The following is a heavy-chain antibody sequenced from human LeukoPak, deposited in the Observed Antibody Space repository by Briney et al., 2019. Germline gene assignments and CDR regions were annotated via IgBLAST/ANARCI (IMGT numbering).Heavy chain of an antibody. V-gene: IGHV4-61*02. Sequence: SETLSLTCTVSGNSISSGDYYWSWIRQPAGKGLEWIGRIYTSGSTNYNPSLKSRVTISGDTSKNQFSLRLSSVTAADTAVYYCARASYSYDINGWVPFDYWGQGTLVTVSS. CDR3: ARASYSYDINGWVPFDY. CDR2: IYTSGST. D-gene: IGHD3-22*01. J-gene: IGHJ4*02. CDR1: GNSISSGDYY.